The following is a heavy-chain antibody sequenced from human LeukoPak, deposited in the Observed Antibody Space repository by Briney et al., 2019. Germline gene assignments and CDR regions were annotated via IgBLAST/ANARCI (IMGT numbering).Heavy chain of an antibody. CDR1: GGSFSGYY. J-gene: IGHJ4*02. CDR3: ANTYYDYVWGSYRPYYFDY. Sequence: SETLSLTCAVYGGSFSGYYWSWIRQPPGKGLEWIGEINHSGSTNYNPSLKSRVTISVDTSKNQFSLKLSSVTAADTAVYYCANTYYDYVWGSYRPYYFDYWGQGTLVNVSS. D-gene: IGHD3-16*02. V-gene: IGHV4-34*01. CDR2: INHSGST.